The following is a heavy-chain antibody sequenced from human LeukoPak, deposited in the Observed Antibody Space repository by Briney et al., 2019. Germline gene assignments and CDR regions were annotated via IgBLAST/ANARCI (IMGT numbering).Heavy chain of an antibody. Sequence: ASVTVSRTASGYTFTGYYMHWVRQAPGQGLEWMGWINPNSGGTNYAQKFQGRVTMTRDTSISTAYMELSRLRSDDTAVYYCASGYCSSTSCYPNWFDPWGQGTLVTVSS. CDR1: GYTFTGYY. CDR2: INPNSGGT. CDR3: ASGYCSSTSCYPNWFDP. J-gene: IGHJ5*02. V-gene: IGHV1-2*02. D-gene: IGHD2-2*03.